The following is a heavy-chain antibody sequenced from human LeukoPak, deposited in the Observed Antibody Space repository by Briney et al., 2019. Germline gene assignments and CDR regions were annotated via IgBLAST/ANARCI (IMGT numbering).Heavy chain of an antibody. V-gene: IGHV1-2*02. CDR2: INPNSGRT. CDR3: ARDPVGHCSSTSCRAQGWFDP. Sequence: ASVKVSCKASGYTFTGYYMHWVREAPGQGLEWMGWINPNSGRTNYAQKFQGRVTMTRDTSISTAYMELRSLRSDDTAVYYCARDPVGHCSSTSCRAQGWFDPWGQGTLVTVSS. J-gene: IGHJ5*02. CDR1: GYTFTGYY. D-gene: IGHD2-2*01.